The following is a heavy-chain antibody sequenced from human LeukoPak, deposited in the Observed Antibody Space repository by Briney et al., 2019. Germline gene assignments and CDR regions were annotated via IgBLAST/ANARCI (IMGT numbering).Heavy chain of an antibody. CDR3: AKGKTTVTKAFDY. Sequence: GGSPRLSCAASAFTFSSYAMSWVRQAPGKGLEWVSAISGSGGSTYYADSVKGRFTISRDNSKNTLYLQMNSLRAEDTAVYYCAKGKTTVTKAFDYWGQGTLVTVSS. V-gene: IGHV3-23*01. CDR2: ISGSGGST. J-gene: IGHJ4*02. CDR1: AFTFSSYA. D-gene: IGHD4-17*01.